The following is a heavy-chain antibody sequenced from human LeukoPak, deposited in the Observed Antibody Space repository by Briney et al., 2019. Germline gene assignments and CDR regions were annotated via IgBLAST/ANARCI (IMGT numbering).Heavy chain of an antibody. Sequence: PGGSLRLSCAASGFTFSSYAMSWVRQAPGKGLEWVSAISGSGGSTYYADSVKGRFTISRDNSKNTLYLQMNSLRAEDTAVYYCAKKGARRIAAAENWFDPWGQGTLVTVSS. D-gene: IGHD6-13*01. CDR1: GFTFSSYA. J-gene: IGHJ5*02. CDR3: AKKGARRIAAAENWFDP. V-gene: IGHV3-23*01. CDR2: ISGSGGST.